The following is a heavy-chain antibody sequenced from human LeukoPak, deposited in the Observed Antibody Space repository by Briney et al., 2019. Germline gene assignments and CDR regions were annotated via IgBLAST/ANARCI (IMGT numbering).Heavy chain of an antibody. Sequence: GGSLRLSCEASGYTFSSHYMQWVRQALGKGLVWVSGIKTDGSSTRYADSVKGRFTISRDNAKNTLYLQMNRLRVEDTAVYYCVRDRSGWAGDYWGQGTLVTVSS. J-gene: IGHJ4*02. CDR1: GYTFSSHY. V-gene: IGHV3-74*01. CDR2: IKTDGSST. CDR3: VRDRSGWAGDY. D-gene: IGHD6-19*01.